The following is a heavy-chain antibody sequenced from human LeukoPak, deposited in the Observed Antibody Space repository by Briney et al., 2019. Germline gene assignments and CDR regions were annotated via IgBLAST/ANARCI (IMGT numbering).Heavy chain of an antibody. CDR2: TYYSGST. V-gene: IGHV4-59*01. J-gene: IGHJ4*02. CDR1: GGSISTYH. Sequence: PSETLSLTCTVSGGSISTYHWNWIRQSPGEGMEWIGYTYYSGSTNYNPSLQSRVTISVDTSKNQFSLKLSSVTAADTAVYYCARGPKSYYFDYWGQGTLVTVSS. CDR3: ARGPKSYYFDY.